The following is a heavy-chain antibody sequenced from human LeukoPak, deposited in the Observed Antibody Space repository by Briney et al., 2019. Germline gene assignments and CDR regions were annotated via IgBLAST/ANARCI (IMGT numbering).Heavy chain of an antibody. Sequence: GGSLRLSCAASGFTFSGSAMHWVRQASGKGLEWVGRIRSKANSYATAYAASVKGRFTISRDDSKNTAYLQMNSLKTEDTAVYYCTRHHYDSSGYYYAFDIWGQGTMVTVSS. D-gene: IGHD3-22*01. CDR2: IRSKANSYAT. J-gene: IGHJ3*02. CDR3: TRHHYDSSGYYYAFDI. CDR1: GFTFSGSA. V-gene: IGHV3-73*01.